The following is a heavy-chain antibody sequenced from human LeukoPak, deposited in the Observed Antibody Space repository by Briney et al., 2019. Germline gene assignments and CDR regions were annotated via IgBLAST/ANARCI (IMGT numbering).Heavy chain of an antibody. CDR3: ARTLSRWDPFDY. D-gene: IGHD1-26*01. Sequence: SETLSLTCSFSGYSISSGYYWGWIRQPPGQGLEWIGNIYHSGSTYYNPSLKSRVTISVDTSKNQFSLKLSSVTAADTAVYYCARTLSRWDPFDYWGQGTLVTVSS. V-gene: IGHV4-38-2*01. CDR1: GYSISSGYY. CDR2: IYHSGST. J-gene: IGHJ4*02.